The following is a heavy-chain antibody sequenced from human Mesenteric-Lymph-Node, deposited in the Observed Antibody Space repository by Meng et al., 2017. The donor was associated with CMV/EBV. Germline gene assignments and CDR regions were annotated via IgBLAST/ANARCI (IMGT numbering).Heavy chain of an antibody. CDR3: ARGSSYDILTGYFDY. CDR2: INHSGST. D-gene: IGHD3-9*01. CDR1: GGSFSGYY. Sequence: VTLHQVGAGLLKPSGTLAVTCAVYGGSFSGYYWNWMRQSPEKGLEWIGEINHSGSTTYNPSFTSRIIISVDTSTNQISLNMSSVTAADTAVYYCARGSSYDILTGYFDYWGQGALVTVSS. J-gene: IGHJ4*02. V-gene: IGHV4-34*01.